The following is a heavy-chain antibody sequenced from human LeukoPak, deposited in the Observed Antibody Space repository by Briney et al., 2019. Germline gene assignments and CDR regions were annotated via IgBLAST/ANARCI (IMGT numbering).Heavy chain of an antibody. CDR1: GFTFSSYW. V-gene: IGHV3-74*01. D-gene: IGHD1-26*01. J-gene: IGHJ4*02. Sequence: GGSLRLSWAASGFTFSSYWMHWVRQAPGKGLVWVSRINSDGSSTSYADSVKGRFTISRDNAKNTLYLQMNSLRAEDTAVYCCARDRGYSYLFAYWGQGTLVTVSS. CDR3: ARDRGYSYLFAY. CDR2: INSDGSST.